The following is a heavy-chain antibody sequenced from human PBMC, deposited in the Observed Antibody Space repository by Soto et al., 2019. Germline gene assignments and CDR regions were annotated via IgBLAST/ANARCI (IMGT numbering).Heavy chain of an antibody. D-gene: IGHD6-6*01. V-gene: IGHV1-3*05. CDR1: GYTFTSCA. CDR2: INAGNGNT. CDR3: ARVSGQSSSPAMDV. Sequence: QVQLVQSGAEEKKPGASVKVSCKASGYTFTSCAMHWVRQAPGQRLEWMGWINAGNGNTKYSQKFQGRVTITRDTSASTAYMELSSLRSEDTAVYYCARVSGQSSSPAMDVWGQGTTVTVSS. J-gene: IGHJ6*02.